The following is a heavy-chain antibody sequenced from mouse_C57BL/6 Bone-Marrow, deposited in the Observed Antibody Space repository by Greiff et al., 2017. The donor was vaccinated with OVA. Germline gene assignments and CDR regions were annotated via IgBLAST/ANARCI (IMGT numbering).Heavy chain of an antibody. J-gene: IGHJ3*01. CDR1: GYAFSSSW. V-gene: IGHV1-82*01. CDR3: ARRSVYYYAPFAY. CDR2: IYPGDGDT. D-gene: IGHD1-1*01. Sequence: VQLQQSGPELVKPGASVKISCKASGYAFSSSWMNWVKQRPGKGLEWIGRIYPGDGDTNYNGKFKGKATLTADKSSSTAYMQLSSLTSEDSAVYFCARRSVYYYAPFAYWGQGTLVTVSA.